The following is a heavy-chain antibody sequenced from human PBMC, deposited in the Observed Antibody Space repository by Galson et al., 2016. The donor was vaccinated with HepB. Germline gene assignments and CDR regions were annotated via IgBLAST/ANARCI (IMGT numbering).Heavy chain of an antibody. Sequence: SVKVSCKASGYTFKSYAIHWVRQAPGQSLEWMGWINAGTGNTKYSQKFQDRVTITGDTSASSAYMELSSLRSGDTAVYYCARDVVVLPVLPYGLDVWGQGTTVTVSS. CDR3: ARDVVVLPVLPYGLDV. CDR2: INAGTGNT. J-gene: IGHJ6*01. CDR1: GYTFKSYA. V-gene: IGHV1-3*01. D-gene: IGHD2-2*01.